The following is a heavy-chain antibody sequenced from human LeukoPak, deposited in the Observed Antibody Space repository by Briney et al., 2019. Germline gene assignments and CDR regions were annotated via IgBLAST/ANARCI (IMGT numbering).Heavy chain of an antibody. J-gene: IGHJ4*02. CDR1: GGSFSGYY. Sequence: SETLSLTCAVYGGSFSGYYWSWIRQPPGKGLEWMGEINHSGSTNYNPSLKSRVTISVDTSKNQFSLKRSSLTDAATAVYYCARETGYYGAGSGIDYWGQGTLVTVSS. CDR3: ARETGYYGAGSGIDY. V-gene: IGHV4-34*01. D-gene: IGHD3-10*01. CDR2: INHSGST.